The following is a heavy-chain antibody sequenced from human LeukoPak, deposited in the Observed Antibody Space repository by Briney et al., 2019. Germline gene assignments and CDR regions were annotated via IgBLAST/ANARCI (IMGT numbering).Heavy chain of an antibody. V-gene: IGHV1-58*02. D-gene: IGHD3-22*01. CDR2: IVVGSGNT. J-gene: IGHJ5*02. CDR3: AADLGREDYDSSGYYEAP. CDR1: GFTFTSSA. Sequence: SVKVSCKASGFTFTSSAMQWVRQARGQRLEWIGWIVVGSGNTNYAQKFQERVTITRDMSTSTDYMELSSLRTEDTAVYYCAADLGREDYDSSGYYEAPWGQGTLVTVSS.